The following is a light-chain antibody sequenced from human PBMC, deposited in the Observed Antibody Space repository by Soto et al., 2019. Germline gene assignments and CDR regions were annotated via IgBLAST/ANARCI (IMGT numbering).Light chain of an antibody. CDR1: QSISSY. Sequence: DIQMTQSPSSLSASVGDRVTITCRASQSISSYLNWYQQKPGKAPKLLIYAASSLQSGVPSRFSGSGSGTDFTLTISSLQREDFATYYCQQSYRTPQTFGQGTKVEI. J-gene: IGKJ1*01. CDR2: AAS. CDR3: QQSYRTPQT. V-gene: IGKV1-39*01.